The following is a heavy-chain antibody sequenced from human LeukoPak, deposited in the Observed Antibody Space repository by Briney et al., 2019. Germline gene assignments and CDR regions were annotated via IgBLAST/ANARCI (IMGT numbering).Heavy chain of an antibody. CDR3: ARIRRRSLSCSSTSCNYNWFDP. Sequence: PSETLSLTCTVSGGSISSYYWSWIRQPPGKGLEWIGYIYYSGSTNYNPSLKSRVTISVDTSKNQFSLKLSSVTAADTAVYYCARIRRRSLSCSSTSCNYNWFDPWGQGTLVTVSS. D-gene: IGHD2-2*01. V-gene: IGHV4-59*01. CDR1: GGSISSYY. CDR2: IYYSGST. J-gene: IGHJ5*02.